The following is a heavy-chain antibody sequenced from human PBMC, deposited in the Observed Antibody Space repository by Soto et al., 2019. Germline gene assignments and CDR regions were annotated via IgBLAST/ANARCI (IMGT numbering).Heavy chain of an antibody. CDR3: VRENEMAGATSAFEY. D-gene: IGHD1-26*01. J-gene: IGHJ4*02. CDR1: GFRFNSYS. Sequence: GGSLRLSCAASGFRFNSYSMNWVRQAPQKGLEWVSFIDARSNYIYYADSVKGRFTISRDNARNSLYLQMDSLRIEDTAVYYCVRENEMAGATSAFEYWGQGTPVTVSS. V-gene: IGHV3-21*06. CDR2: IDARSNYI.